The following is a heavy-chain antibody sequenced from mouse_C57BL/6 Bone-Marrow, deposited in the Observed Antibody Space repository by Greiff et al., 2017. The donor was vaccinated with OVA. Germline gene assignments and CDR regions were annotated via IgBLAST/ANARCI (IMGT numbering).Heavy chain of an antibody. CDR3: ARGIYYGNPLGY. CDR1: GYTFTSYW. J-gene: IGHJ2*01. D-gene: IGHD2-1*01. V-gene: IGHV1-50*01. Sequence: VQLQQPGAELVKPGASVKLSCKASGYTFTSYWMQWVKQRPGQGLEWIGEIDPSDSYTNYNQKFKGKATLTVDTSSSTAYMQLSSLTSEDSAVYYCARGIYYGNPLGYWGQGTTLTVSS. CDR2: IDPSDSYT.